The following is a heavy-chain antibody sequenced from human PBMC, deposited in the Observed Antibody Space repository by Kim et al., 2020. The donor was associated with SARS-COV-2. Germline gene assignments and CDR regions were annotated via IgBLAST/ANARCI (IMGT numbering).Heavy chain of an antibody. CDR3: ARGSPSVVVEAALDY. D-gene: IGHD2-15*01. CDR1: GFTFSSYA. CDR2: ISYDGSNK. Sequence: GGSLRLSCAASGFTFSSYAMRWVRQAPGKGLEWVAVISYDGSNKYYADSVKGRFTISRDNSKNTLYLQMNSLRAEDTAVYYCARGSPSVVVEAALDYWGQGTLVTVSS. V-gene: IGHV3-30-3*01. J-gene: IGHJ4*02.